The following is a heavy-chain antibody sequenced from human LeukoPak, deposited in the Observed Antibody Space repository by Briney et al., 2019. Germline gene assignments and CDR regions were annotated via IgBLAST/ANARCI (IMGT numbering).Heavy chain of an antibody. CDR1: GFSFSSYW. CDR2: IKQDGSEK. D-gene: IGHD2-2*01. CDR3: ARGRYCSSSSCFFDY. Sequence: GGSLRLSCAASGFSFSSYWMSWVRQAPGKGLEWVANIKQDGSEKYYVDSVKGRFTISRDNAKNSLHLQMDSMRAEDTAVYYCARGRYCSSSSCFFDYWGQGTVVTVSS. J-gene: IGHJ4*02. V-gene: IGHV3-7*01.